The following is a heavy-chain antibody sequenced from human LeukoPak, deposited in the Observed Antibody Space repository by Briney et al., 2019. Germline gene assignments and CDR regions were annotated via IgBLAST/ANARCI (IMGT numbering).Heavy chain of an antibody. CDR2: IKQDGSEK. Sequence: PGGSLRLSCAASGFTLSNYWIGWVRQAPGKGLEWVANIKQDGSEKYYVDSVKGRFTISRDNAKNSVYLQMNSLRAEDTAVYYCARAIAAAESYWGQGTLVTVSS. V-gene: IGHV3-7*01. J-gene: IGHJ4*02. D-gene: IGHD6-13*01. CDR3: ARAIAAAESY. CDR1: GFTLSNYW.